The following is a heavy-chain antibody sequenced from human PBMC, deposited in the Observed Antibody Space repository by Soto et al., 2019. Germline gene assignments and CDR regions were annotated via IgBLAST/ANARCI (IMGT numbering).Heavy chain of an antibody. CDR2: IVPVFGRP. Sequence: GASVKVSCKASGGSFSNFGISWVRQAPGQGLEWMGGIVPVFGRPNYAQRFRGRLTITADESTSTGYMELISLRSDDTAVYYCGREGSGYNFWGQGTQVTVSS. J-gene: IGHJ4*02. D-gene: IGHD5-12*01. V-gene: IGHV1-69*13. CDR1: GGSFSNFG. CDR3: GREGSGYNF.